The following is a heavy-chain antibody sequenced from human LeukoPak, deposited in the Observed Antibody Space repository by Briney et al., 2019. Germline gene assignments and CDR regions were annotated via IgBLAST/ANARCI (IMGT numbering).Heavy chain of an antibody. J-gene: IGHJ4*02. CDR2: ISAYNGNT. CDR3: ARGPYYYGSGSRYFDY. Sequence: EASVKVSCKASGYTFTSYGISWVRQAPGQGLEWMGWISAYNGNTNYAQKLQGRVTMTTDTSTSTAYMELRSLRSDDTAVYYCARGPYYYGSGSRYFDYWGQGTLVTVSS. D-gene: IGHD3-10*01. V-gene: IGHV1-18*01. CDR1: GYTFTSYG.